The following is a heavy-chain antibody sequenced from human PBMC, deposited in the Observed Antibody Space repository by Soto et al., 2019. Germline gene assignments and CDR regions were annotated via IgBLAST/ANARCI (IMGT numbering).Heavy chain of an antibody. CDR3: AKAGWEPRGGYYGMDV. CDR2: ISYDGSNK. CDR1: GFTFSSYG. V-gene: IGHV3-30*18. D-gene: IGHD1-26*01. J-gene: IGHJ6*02. Sequence: QVQLVESGGGVVQPGRSLRLSCAASGFTFSSYGMHWVRQAPGKGLEWVAVISYDGSNKYYADSVKGRFTIYRDNSKHTLYLQMNSLRAEDTAVYYCAKAGWEPRGGYYGMDVWGQGTTVTVSS.